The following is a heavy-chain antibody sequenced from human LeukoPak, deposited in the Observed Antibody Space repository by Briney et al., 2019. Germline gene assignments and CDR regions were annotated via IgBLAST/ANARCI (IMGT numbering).Heavy chain of an antibody. CDR3: ARQHSETLLWFGDTFDY. CDR2: ISSSSSTI. V-gene: IGHV3-48*01. CDR1: GFTFSSYS. J-gene: IGHJ4*02. D-gene: IGHD3-10*01. Sequence: PGGSLRLSCAASGFTFSSYSMNWVRQAPGKGLEWVSSISSSSSTIYYADSVKGRFTISRDNAKNSLYLQMNSLRAEDTAVYYCARQHSETLLWFGDTFDYWGQGTLVTVSS.